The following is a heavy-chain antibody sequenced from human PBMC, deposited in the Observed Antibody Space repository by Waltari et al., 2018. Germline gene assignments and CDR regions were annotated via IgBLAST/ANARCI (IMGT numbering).Heavy chain of an antibody. CDR3: TRDLYGSGGDYFDP. Sequence: DVHLVESGGGRVKPGGSLSLSCLASRLSFRSFHTNWVRQAPVRGLEWVASISGSGRSYIVYTDSVKGRFTISRDNAKNSLFLQMNSLRAEDTAVYYCTRDLYGSGGDYFDPWGQGTLVTVSS. J-gene: IGHJ4*02. D-gene: IGHD6-19*01. V-gene: IGHV3-21*01. CDR1: RLSFRSFH. CDR2: ISGSGRSYI.